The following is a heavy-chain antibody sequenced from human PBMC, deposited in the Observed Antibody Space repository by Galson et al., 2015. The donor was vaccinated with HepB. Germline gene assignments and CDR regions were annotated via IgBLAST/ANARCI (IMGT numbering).Heavy chain of an antibody. J-gene: IGHJ4*02. CDR1: GYTFTGYY. CDR3: ARDLVRQAAAGPMGG. Sequence: SVKVSCKASGYTFTGYYMHWVRQAPGQGLEWMGWINPNSGGTNYAQKFQGWVTMTRDTSISTAYMELSRLRSDDTAVYYCARDLVRQAAAGPMGGWGQGTLVTVSS. V-gene: IGHV1-2*04. CDR2: INPNSGGT. D-gene: IGHD6-13*01.